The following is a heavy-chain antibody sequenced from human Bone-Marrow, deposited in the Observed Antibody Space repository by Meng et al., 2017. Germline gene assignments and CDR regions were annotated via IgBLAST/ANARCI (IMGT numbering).Heavy chain of an antibody. J-gene: IGHJ4*02. Sequence: SVKVSCKASGGTFSSYAISWVRQAPGQGLEWMGGIIPIFGIANYAQKFQGRVTITTDESTSTAYMELSSLRSEDTAVYYCARAVHLGGGNSSVYWGQGTLVTVSS. D-gene: IGHD4-23*01. V-gene: IGHV1-69*05. CDR2: IIPIFGIA. CDR1: GGTFSSYA. CDR3: ARAVHLGGGNSSVY.